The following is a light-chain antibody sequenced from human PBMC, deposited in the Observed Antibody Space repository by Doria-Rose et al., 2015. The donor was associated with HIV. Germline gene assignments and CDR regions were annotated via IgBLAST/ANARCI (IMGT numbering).Light chain of an antibody. CDR3: TTWDDKLSAVI. V-gene: IGLV1-47*01. Sequence: YWYRHLPGATPELLIYRNIQRPSGVPGRFSGFKSGTSASLTISGLQSEDEADYYCTTWDDKLSAVIFGGGTKLTVL. J-gene: IGLJ2*01. CDR2: RNI.